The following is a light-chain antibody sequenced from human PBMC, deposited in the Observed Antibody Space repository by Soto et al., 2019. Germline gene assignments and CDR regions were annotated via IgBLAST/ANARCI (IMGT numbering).Light chain of an antibody. Sequence: DIQMAQSPSSVSSSVGDRVTITCRASEDISTWLAWYQQKPGKAPKLLIYAASSLESGVPSRFSGSGSGTEFTLTVSSLQPDDFATYYCQQFNSYSPGAFGQGTKVDIK. V-gene: IGKV1-5*01. CDR2: AAS. CDR3: QQFNSYSPGA. J-gene: IGKJ1*01. CDR1: EDISTW.